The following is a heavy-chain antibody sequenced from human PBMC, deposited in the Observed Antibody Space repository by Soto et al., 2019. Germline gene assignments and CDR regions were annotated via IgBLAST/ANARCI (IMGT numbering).Heavy chain of an antibody. CDR3: ARSTNDYGDRH. D-gene: IGHD4-17*01. CDR1: GYTFTSYD. J-gene: IGHJ4*02. V-gene: IGHV1-8*01. Sequence: QVQLVQSGAEVKKPGASVKVSCKASGYTFTSYDINWVRQATGQGLEWMGWMNPNSGNTGYAQKFQGRVTMTRNTAISTAYTELSSLRSGGAAVYYCARSTNDYGDRHWGQGTLVTVSS. CDR2: MNPNSGNT.